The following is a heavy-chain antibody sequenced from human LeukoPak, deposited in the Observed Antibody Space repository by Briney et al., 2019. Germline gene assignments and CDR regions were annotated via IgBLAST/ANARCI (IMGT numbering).Heavy chain of an antibody. CDR1: GGSFSGYY. J-gene: IGHJ5*02. D-gene: IGHD2-15*01. CDR2: INHSGST. Sequence: SETLSLTCAVYGGSFSGYYWSWIRQPPGKGLEWIGEINHSGSTNCNPSLKSRVTISVDTSKNQFSLKLSSVTAADTAVYYCARVVYCSGGSCYVQGWFDPWGQGTLVTVSS. CDR3: ARVVYCSGGSCYVQGWFDP. V-gene: IGHV4-34*01.